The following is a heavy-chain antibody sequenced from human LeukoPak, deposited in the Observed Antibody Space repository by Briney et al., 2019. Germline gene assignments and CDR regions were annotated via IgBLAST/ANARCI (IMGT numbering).Heavy chain of an antibody. CDR3: ARRRGCSSTSCFRWDY. J-gene: IGHJ4*02. D-gene: IGHD2-2*01. CDR1: GGSIRSYY. V-gene: IGHV4-59*12. Sequence: SETLSLTCTVSGGSIRSYYWSWIRQPPEKGLEWIGYIYYSGSTNYNPSLKSRVTISVDTSKNQFSLKLSSVTAADTAVYYCARRRGCSSTSCFRWDYWGQGTLVTVSS. CDR2: IYYSGST.